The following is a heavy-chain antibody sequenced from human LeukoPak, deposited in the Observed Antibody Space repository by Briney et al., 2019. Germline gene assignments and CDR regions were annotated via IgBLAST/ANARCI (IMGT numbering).Heavy chain of an antibody. J-gene: IGHJ4*02. V-gene: IGHV1-46*01. Sequence: GASVKVSCKASGYTFSNNDLHWVRQAPGQGLEWLGLINPSGGSTSYAQKVEGRVSRTRDTSPSTVYMALSSLTSDDSAVYYCGGEIAMHVNWGQGTLVTVSS. CDR1: GYTFSNND. D-gene: IGHD3-22*01. CDR3: GGEIAMHVN. CDR2: INPSGGST.